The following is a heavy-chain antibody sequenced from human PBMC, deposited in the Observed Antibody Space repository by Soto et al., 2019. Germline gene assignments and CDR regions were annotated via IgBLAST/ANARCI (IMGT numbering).Heavy chain of an antibody. CDR3: IGGDPDVDH. CDR2: ISYDGRDK. CDR1: GFTFSDYG. V-gene: IGHV3-30*03. Sequence: QVQLVESGGGVVQPGRSLRLSCVGSGFTFSDYGMHWVRQAPGKGLQWVAVISYDGRDKYYADSVKGRFTISRDNSKNTLYLEMNSLGLADTALYYCIGGDPDVDHWGQGTLVTVSS. J-gene: IGHJ4*02. D-gene: IGHD2-21*02.